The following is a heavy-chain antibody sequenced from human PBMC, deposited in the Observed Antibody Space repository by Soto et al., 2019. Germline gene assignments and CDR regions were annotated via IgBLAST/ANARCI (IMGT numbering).Heavy chain of an antibody. Sequence: EVQLVESGGGLVQSGGSLRLSCEASGFSFITYCMNWVRQAPGKGLEWLASIKEDGSEKQYADSVKGRFTISRDNAKNSLYLKISRLSAERAAVYYCVTAISGSFALWGQGTLVLVSS. CDR3: VTAISGSFAL. CDR1: GFSFITYC. D-gene: IGHD3-9*01. V-gene: IGHV3-7*05. J-gene: IGHJ4*02. CDR2: IKEDGSEK.